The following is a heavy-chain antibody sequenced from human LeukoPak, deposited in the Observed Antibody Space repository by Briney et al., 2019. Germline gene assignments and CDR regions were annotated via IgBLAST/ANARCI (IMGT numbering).Heavy chain of an antibody. V-gene: IGHV3-48*02. CDR3: ARVNYHGSGSYYTGWFDP. J-gene: IGHJ5*02. D-gene: IGHD3-10*01. CDR2: ISSSSSTI. Sequence: GRSLRLSCAASGFTFSTYSMNWVRQAPGKGLEWVSYISSSSSTIYYADSVKGRFTISRDNVKNSVYLQMNSLRDDDTAVYYCARVNYHGSGSYYTGWFDPWGQGTLVTVSS. CDR1: GFTFSTYS.